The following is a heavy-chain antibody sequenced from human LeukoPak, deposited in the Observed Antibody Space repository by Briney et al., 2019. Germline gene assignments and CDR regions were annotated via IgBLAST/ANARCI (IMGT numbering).Heavy chain of an antibody. V-gene: IGHV1-3*01. J-gene: IGHJ3*01. CDR2: IHAGNGST. CDR1: GYAFTNYA. CDR3: ARDLLLPYDAFDV. Sequence: GASVRVSCKASGYAFTNYAVHWVRQAPGQRLEWMGWIHAGNGSTKFSQKFQGRVSITRDTSANTAYMEMSSLRSEDTAVYYCARDLLLPYDAFDVWGQGTMVTVSS.